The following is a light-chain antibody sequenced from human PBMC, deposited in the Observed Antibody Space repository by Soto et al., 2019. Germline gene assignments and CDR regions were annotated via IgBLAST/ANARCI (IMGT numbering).Light chain of an antibody. CDR2: AAS. J-gene: IGKJ4*01. CDR3: QQSYRDPLT. CDR1: QNINSY. Sequence: DIQMTQSPPSLSASMGDRVTITCRASQNINSYLNWYQQKPEKAPKFHIYAASTLQSGVPSRFSGSGSGTDFTLTIDSLQPENLATYYCQQSYRDPLTFSLGTKVDIK. V-gene: IGKV1-39*01.